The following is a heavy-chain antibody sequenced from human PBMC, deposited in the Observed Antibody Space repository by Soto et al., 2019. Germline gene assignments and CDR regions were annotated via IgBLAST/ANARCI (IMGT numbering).Heavy chain of an antibody. D-gene: IGHD6-19*01. V-gene: IGHV4-59*01. CDR2: ILHRGGT. J-gene: IGHJ6*02. CDR3: ARGGDSSGWYERGYYYYYGMDV. Sequence: PSETLSLTCHVSGVPIDQYYWTWIRQSPGRGLEWIGYILHRGGTNYNPSLKSRVTISVDTSKNQFSLKLSSVTAADTAVYYCARGGDSSGWYERGYYYYYGMDVWGQGTTVTVSS. CDR1: GVPIDQYY.